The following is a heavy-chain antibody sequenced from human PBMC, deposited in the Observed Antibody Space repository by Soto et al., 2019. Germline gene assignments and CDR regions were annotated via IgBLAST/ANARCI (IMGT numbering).Heavy chain of an antibody. CDR2: IDPSDSYT. V-gene: IGHV5-10-1*01. D-gene: IGHD1-20*01. CDR1: GYSFTSYW. J-gene: IGHJ6*02. Sequence: GESLKISCKGSGYSFTSYWISWVRQMPGKGLEWMGRIDPSDSYTNYSPSLQGHVTISADKSISTAYLQWSSLKASDTAMYYCASITGKRYYGMDVWGQGTTVTVSS. CDR3: ASITGKRYYGMDV.